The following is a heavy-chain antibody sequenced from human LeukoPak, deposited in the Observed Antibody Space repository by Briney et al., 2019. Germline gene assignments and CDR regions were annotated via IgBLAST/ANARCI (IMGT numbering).Heavy chain of an antibody. J-gene: IGHJ4*02. CDR3: ARDRGYCSSTSCYGFDY. CDR1: GFTFSNFA. Sequence: GGSLRLSCAASGFTFSNFAMHWVRQAPGKGLEWVAVISYDGTNKYYIDSVKGRFTISRDNSKNTLYLQMNSLRAEDTAVYYCARDRGYCSSTSCYGFDYWGQGTLVTVSS. CDR2: ISYDGTNK. V-gene: IGHV3-30*14. D-gene: IGHD2-2*01.